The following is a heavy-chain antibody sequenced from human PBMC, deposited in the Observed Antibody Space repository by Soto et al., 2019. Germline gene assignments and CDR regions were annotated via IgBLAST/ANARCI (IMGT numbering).Heavy chain of an antibody. D-gene: IGHD4-17*01. J-gene: IGHJ5*02. CDR1: GGSSGSFY. Sequence: SETLSLRWTVAGGSSGSFYGSWIRQTQGKGLVWIGFIYYSGSTNYTPSLKSRVTISVDTSKNQFSLKLSSVTASDTAMYYCARRYGDYPFGPGWFDPSGQGTLVTVSS. CDR3: ARRYGDYPFGPGWFDP. CDR2: IYYSGST. V-gene: IGHV4-59*12.